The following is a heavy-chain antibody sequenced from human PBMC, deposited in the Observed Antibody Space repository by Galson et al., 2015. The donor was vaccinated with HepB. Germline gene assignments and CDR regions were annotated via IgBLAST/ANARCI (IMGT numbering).Heavy chain of an antibody. CDR2: ITSDIKTI. CDR1: GCTFSGYS. V-gene: IGHV3-48*02. CDR3: ARSTRGAFDF. D-gene: IGHD3-10*01. J-gene: IGHJ3*01. Sequence: SLRLSCAASGCTFSGYSMNWVRQAPGKGLEWVSYITSDIKTIYYAESVKGRFTISRDNDMNSLYLQMNSLRDEDTAVYYCARSTRGAFDFWGQGTMVTVSS.